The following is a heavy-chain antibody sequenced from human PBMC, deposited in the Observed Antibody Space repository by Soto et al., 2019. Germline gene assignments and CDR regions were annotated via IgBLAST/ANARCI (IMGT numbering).Heavy chain of an antibody. CDR3: WSQGIGYLPGLVDV. V-gene: IGHV4-59*08. Sequence: QVHVQQSGPGLVKPSETLSLSCTVSSGPSSSHNWGWIRQPPGRGLEWIGYVYYTGGTSYNPSLKRPGPISADPSTTPIPLSLRSGTGADQAVYFSWSQGIGYLPGLVDVWGQGTTVSVSS. CDR1: SGPSSSHN. CDR2: VYYTGGT. J-gene: IGHJ6*02. D-gene: IGHD6-25*01.